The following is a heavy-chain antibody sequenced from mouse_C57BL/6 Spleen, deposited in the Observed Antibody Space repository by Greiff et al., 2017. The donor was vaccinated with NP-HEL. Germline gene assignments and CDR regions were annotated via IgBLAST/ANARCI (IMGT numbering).Heavy chain of an antibody. Sequence: QVHVKQPGAELVMPGASVKLSCKASGYTFTSYWMHWVKQRPGQGLEWIGEIDPSDSYTNYNQKFKGKSTLTVDKSSSTAYMQLSSLTSEDSAVYYCARDRAQATPGAYWGQGTLVTVSA. V-gene: IGHV1-69*01. CDR1: GYTFTSYW. J-gene: IGHJ3*01. D-gene: IGHD3-2*02. CDR3: ARDRAQATPGAY. CDR2: IDPSDSYT.